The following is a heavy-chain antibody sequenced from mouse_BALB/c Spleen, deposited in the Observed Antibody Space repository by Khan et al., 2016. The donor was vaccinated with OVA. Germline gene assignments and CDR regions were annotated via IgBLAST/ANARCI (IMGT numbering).Heavy chain of an antibody. J-gene: IGHJ2*01. CDR1: GYTLTSYW. V-gene: IGHV1S81*02. Sequence: QVQLQQPGAELVNPGASVNLSCKASGYTLTSYWMHWVKQRPGQGLEWIGEINPSNGRTNYNEKFKSKATLNVDKSSSTAYMQISSPTSEDSAVYYCARLLINFDYWGQGTTLTVSS. D-gene: IGHD2-1*01. CDR3: ARLLINFDY. CDR2: INPSNGRT.